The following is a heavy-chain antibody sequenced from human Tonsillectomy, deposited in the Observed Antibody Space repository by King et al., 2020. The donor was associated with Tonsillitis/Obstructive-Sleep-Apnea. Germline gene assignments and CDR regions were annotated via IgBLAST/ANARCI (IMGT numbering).Heavy chain of an antibody. CDR2: ISYDGSNK. V-gene: IGHV3-30*18. Sequence: VQLVESGGGVVQPGRSLRLSCAASGFTFSSYGMHWVRQAPGKGLEWVAVISYDGSNKYYADSVKGRFTISRDNSKNTLYLQMNSLRAEDTAVYYCSKDQADIVVVPAAPLYYYYYYYMDVWGKGTTVTVSS. D-gene: IGHD2-2*01. J-gene: IGHJ6*03. CDR3: SKDQADIVVVPAAPLYYYYYYYMDV. CDR1: GFTFSSYG.